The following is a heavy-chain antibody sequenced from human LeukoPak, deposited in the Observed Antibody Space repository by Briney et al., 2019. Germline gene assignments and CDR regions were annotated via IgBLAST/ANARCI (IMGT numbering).Heavy chain of an antibody. J-gene: IGHJ6*02. Sequence: SETLSLTCTVSGGSISSSVYYWGWIRQPPGKGLEWIGYIYYSGNTKYNPTLKSRVTISVDTSKNQFSLKLSSVTAADTAVYYCARDRKDSYNYYGMDVWGQGTTVTVSS. V-gene: IGHV4-61*08. CDR2: IYYSGNT. CDR3: ARDRKDSYNYYGMDV. CDR1: GGSISSSVYY.